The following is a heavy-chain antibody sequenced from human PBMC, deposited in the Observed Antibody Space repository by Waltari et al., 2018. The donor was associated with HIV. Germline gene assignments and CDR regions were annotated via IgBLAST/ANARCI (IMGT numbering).Heavy chain of an antibody. Sequence: QVRLQESGPGLVKPAETLSVTCRVSASSINSRYYSDWLRQAPGKVLEWIGSFYRTGTTYYNPSLKSRVSISLNMSRNQFSLKLTSVTAADTAVYYCARDQDYYDSSGYTCYAFDPWGQGTMVIVSS. V-gene: IGHV4-38-2*02. J-gene: IGHJ3*01. D-gene: IGHD3-22*01. CDR2: FYRTGTT. CDR3: ARDQDYYDSSGYTCYAFDP. CDR1: ASSINSRYY.